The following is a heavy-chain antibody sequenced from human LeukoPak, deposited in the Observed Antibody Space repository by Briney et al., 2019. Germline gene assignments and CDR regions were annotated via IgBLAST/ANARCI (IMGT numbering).Heavy chain of an antibody. V-gene: IGHV3-30*18. CDR3: AKGRVGANGYYYYGMDV. D-gene: IGHD1-26*01. CDR1: GFTFSNYG. J-gene: IGHJ6*02. CDR2: ISYDGRNR. Sequence: GGSLRLSCAASGFTFSNYGIHWVRQAPGKGLEWVTFISYDGRNRHYVDSVKGRFTISRDNSKNTLYLQMNSLRTEDTAVYYCAKGRVGANGYYYYGMDVWGQGTTVTVSS.